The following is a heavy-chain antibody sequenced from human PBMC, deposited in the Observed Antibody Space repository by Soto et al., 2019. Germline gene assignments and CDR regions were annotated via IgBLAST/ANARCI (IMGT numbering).Heavy chain of an antibody. CDR2: IYYSGST. D-gene: IGHD2-21*02. Sequence: PSETLSLTCTVSGGSISSYYWSWIRQPPGKGLEWIGYIYYSGSTNYNPSLKSRVTISVDTSKNQFSLKLSSVTAADTAVYYCERGRGDRYYFDHWGQGTLVTVSS. CDR3: ERGRGDRYYFDH. CDR1: GGSISSYY. V-gene: IGHV4-59*01. J-gene: IGHJ4*02.